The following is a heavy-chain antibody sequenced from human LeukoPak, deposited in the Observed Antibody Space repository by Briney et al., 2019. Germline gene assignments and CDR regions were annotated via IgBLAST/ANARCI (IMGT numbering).Heavy chain of an antibody. CDR2: IYYSGRT. CDR3: ARERGYYYDSSGTYVPYYYYGMDV. J-gene: IGHJ6*02. V-gene: IGHV4-59*01. Sequence: PAETLSLTCTVCGGSLSSNYWRWIRQPPGEGLEWLGYIYYSGRTNSNPSLKSRVTISVDTSKNQFSLKLSSVTAADTAVYYCARERGYYYDSSGTYVPYYYYGMDVWGQGTTVTVSS. D-gene: IGHD3-22*01. CDR1: GGSLSSNY.